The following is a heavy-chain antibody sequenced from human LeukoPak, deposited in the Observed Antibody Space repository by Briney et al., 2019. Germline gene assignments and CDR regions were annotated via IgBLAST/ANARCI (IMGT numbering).Heavy chain of an antibody. J-gene: IGHJ4*02. Sequence: QPGGSLRLSCAASGFTFSSYAMSWVRQAPGKGLEWVSGISGSGGSTYYADSVKGRFTISRDNSKNTLYLQMNSLRAEDTAVYYCAKHQRGGYDSPSHYWGQGTLVTVSS. D-gene: IGHD5-12*01. CDR3: AKHQRGGYDSPSHY. V-gene: IGHV3-23*01. CDR1: GFTFSSYA. CDR2: ISGSGGST.